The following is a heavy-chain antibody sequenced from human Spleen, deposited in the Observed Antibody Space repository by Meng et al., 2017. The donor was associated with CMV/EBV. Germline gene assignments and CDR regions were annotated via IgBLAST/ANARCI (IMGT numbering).Heavy chain of an antibody. V-gene: IGHV3-66*01. CDR3: ARAVTPSGSTSAY. J-gene: IGHJ4*02. D-gene: IGHD3-10*01. CDR2: IYSGGST. CDR1: GFTVSSNY. Sequence: GESLKISCAASGFTVSSNYMSWVRQAPGKGLEWVSVIYSGGSTYYADSVKGRFTISRDNAKNSLYLQMNSLRAEDTAVYYCARAVTPSGSTSAYWGQGTLVTVSS.